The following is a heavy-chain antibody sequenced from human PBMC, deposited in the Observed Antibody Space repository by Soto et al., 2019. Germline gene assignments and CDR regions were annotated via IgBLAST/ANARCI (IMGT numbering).Heavy chain of an antibody. D-gene: IGHD3-9*01. CDR3: ARLTVRDLRYFDWFSDP. Sequence: SETLSLTCTVSGGSISSSSYYWGWIRQPPGKGLEWIGSIYYSGSTYYNPSLKSRVTISVDTSKNQFSLKLSSVTAADTAVYYCARLTVRDLRYFDWFSDPWGQGTLVTVSS. V-gene: IGHV4-39*01. J-gene: IGHJ5*02. CDR1: GGSISSSSYY. CDR2: IYYSGST.